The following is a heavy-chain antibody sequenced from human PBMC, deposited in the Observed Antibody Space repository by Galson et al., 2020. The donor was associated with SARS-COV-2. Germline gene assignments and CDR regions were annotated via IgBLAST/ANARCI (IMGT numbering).Heavy chain of an antibody. V-gene: IGHV3-23*01. Sequence: GESLKISCAASGFTFSSYAMSWVRQAPGKGLEWVSAMSCSGGSTYYADSVKGRFTISRDNSKNTLYLEMNNLRAEDTAVYYCAKTRTTVRGIGALDIGGQGTMVTVSS. CDR3: AKTRTTVRGIGALDI. D-gene: IGHD4-17*01. CDR2: MSCSGGST. J-gene: IGHJ3*02. CDR1: GFTFSSYA.